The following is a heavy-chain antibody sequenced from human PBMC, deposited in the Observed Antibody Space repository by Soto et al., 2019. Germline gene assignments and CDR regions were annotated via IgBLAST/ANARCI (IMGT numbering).Heavy chain of an antibody. CDR3: ARPLTTRRVGATIWYFDL. D-gene: IGHD1-26*01. CDR1: GFTFSSYG. V-gene: IGHV3-33*01. Sequence: QVQLVESGGGVVQPGRSLRLSCAASGFTFSSYGMHWVRQAPGKGLEWVAVIWYDGSNKYYADSVKGRFTISRDNSKNKLYLQMNILRAEDTAVDYCARPLTTRRVGATIWYFDLWGRGTLVTVSS. CDR2: IWYDGSNK. J-gene: IGHJ2*01.